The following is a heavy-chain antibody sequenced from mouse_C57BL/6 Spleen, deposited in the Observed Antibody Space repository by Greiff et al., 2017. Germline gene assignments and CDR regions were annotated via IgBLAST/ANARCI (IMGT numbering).Heavy chain of an antibody. J-gene: IGHJ2*01. CDR2: IRHKANGYTT. CDR3: ARDTPLYYYFDY. V-gene: IGHV7-3*01. CDR1: GFTFTAYY. D-gene: IGHD2-1*01. Sequence: EVQLMESGAGLVQPGGSLSLSCAASGFTFTAYYMNWVRQPPGKALEWLGFIRHKANGYTTEYSASVKGRFTISRATSKSILYLQMKALRADDSATYDCARDTPLYYYFDYWGQGTTLTVSS.